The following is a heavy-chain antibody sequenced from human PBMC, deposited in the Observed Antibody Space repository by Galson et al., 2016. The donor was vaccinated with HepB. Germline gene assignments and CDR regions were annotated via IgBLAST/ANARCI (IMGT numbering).Heavy chain of an antibody. CDR3: ARSDGHNHYYGSGSYSY. CDR2: INTNTGNP. CDR1: GYTFTNYP. D-gene: IGHD3-10*01. J-gene: IGHJ4*02. Sequence: SVKVSCKASGYTFTNYPMNWVRQAPGQGLEWMGWINTNTGNPTYAQGFTGRFVFSLDTSVNTAYLQIDSLKAEDTAVYYCARSDGHNHYYGSGSYSYWGQGTLTPASS. V-gene: IGHV7-4-1*01.